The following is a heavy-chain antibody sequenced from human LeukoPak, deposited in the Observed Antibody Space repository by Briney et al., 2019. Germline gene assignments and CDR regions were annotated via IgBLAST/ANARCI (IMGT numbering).Heavy chain of an antibody. D-gene: IGHD1-1*01. CDR1: GGSISSGGYY. CDR2: IYYSGST. Sequence: SQTLSLTCTVSGGSISSGGYYWSWIRQPPGKGLEWIGYIYYSGSTNYNPSLKSRVTISVDTSKNQFSLKLSSVTAADTAVYYCARHAAPTRPDYFDYWGQGTLVTVSS. CDR3: ARHAAPTRPDYFDY. V-gene: IGHV4-61*08. J-gene: IGHJ4*02.